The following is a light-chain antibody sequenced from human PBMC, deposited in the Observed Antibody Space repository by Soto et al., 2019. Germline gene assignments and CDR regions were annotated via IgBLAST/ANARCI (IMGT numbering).Light chain of an antibody. CDR2: LGS. J-gene: IGKJ2*01. CDR3: MQALQTPYT. Sequence: DIVMTQSPLSLPVTPGEPASISCRSSQSLLHINGYNYLDWYLQKAGQSPQLLIYLGSNRASGVPDRFSGSGSGTYFTLKIARVEAADVGVYYCMQALQTPYTFGQGTKLEIK. V-gene: IGKV2-28*01. CDR1: QSLLHINGYNY.